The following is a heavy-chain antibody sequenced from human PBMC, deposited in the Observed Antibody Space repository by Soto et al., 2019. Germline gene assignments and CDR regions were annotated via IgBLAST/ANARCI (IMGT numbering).Heavy chain of an antibody. J-gene: IGHJ4*02. CDR1: GGSISSYY. D-gene: IGHD4-17*01. CDR3: ARGHYGDYVSIFRYYFDY. CDR2: IYYNVNT. Sequence: SETQSLTCTVSGGSISSYYWSWIRQPPGKGLEWIGYIYYNVNTNYNPSLKSRVTISVDTSKNQFSLKPSSVTAADTAVYYCARGHYGDYVSIFRYYFDYWGQGTLVTVSS. V-gene: IGHV4-59*12.